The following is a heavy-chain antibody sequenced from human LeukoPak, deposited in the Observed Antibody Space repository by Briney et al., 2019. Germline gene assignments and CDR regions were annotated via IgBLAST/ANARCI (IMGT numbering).Heavy chain of an antibody. D-gene: IGHD4-11*01. J-gene: IGHJ6*03. Sequence: GGSLRLSCAASGFSLSSYAMCWVRQAPGKGLEWVSAISGSGGSTYYADSVKGRFTISRDNSKNTLYLQMNSLRAEDTAVYYCAKKLKVTTGKDYYYYMDVWGKGTTVTVSS. CDR1: GFSLSSYA. CDR3: AKKLKVTTGKDYYYYMDV. V-gene: IGHV3-23*01. CDR2: ISGSGGST.